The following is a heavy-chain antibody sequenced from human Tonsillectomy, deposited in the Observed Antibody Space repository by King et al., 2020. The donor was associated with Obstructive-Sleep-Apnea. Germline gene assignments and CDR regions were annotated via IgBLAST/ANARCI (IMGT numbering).Heavy chain of an antibody. Sequence: VQLVESGIEVKKPGASVKVSCKASGYTFTGYYMHWVRQAPGQGLEWMGWINPDSGGTNYAQKFQGRVTMTRDTSISTVYMELSRLRSDDTAVYYCAREGSSWEWSRYYFDNWGQGTQVTVSS. D-gene: IGHD1-26*01. J-gene: IGHJ4*02. V-gene: IGHV1-2*02. CDR1: GYTFTGYY. CDR2: INPDSGGT. CDR3: AREGSSWEWSRYYFDN.